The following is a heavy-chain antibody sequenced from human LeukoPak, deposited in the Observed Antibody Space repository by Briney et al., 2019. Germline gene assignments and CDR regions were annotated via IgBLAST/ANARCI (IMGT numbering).Heavy chain of an antibody. J-gene: IGHJ6*02. Sequence: PAETLSLTCTVSGGSISSSSYCWGWLRPPPGKGLESNGRIYYGGSTYYNPSLKSRVTISVDTSKNQFSLKLSSVTAADTAVYYCARRYYGSGRALYYYGMDVWGQGITVTVSS. CDR1: GGSISSSSYC. CDR2: IYYGGST. CDR3: ARRYYGSGRALYYYGMDV. V-gene: IGHV4-39*01. D-gene: IGHD3-10*01.